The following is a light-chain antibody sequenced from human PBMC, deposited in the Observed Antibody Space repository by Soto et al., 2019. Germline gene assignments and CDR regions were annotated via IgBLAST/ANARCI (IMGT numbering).Light chain of an antibody. Sequence: ERVMTQSPATLSVSPGERATLSCRASQSVSSNLAWYQQKPGQAPRLVIYSAFTRATGIPARFSGSGSGTEFTLTISSLQSEDFAVYYCQQYNKWPPWTFGQGTKVDIK. V-gene: IGKV3-15*01. CDR3: QQYNKWPPWT. J-gene: IGKJ1*01. CDR2: SAF. CDR1: QSVSSN.